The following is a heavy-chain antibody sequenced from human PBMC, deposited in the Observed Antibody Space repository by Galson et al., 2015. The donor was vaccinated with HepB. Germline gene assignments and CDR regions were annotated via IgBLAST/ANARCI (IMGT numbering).Heavy chain of an antibody. CDR1: GFTFSNYE. CDR3: ARDLNSSTYRATCLDY. J-gene: IGHJ4*02. CDR2: ISSGGSPT. Sequence: SLRLSCAASGFTFSNYEMNWVRQAPGKGLEWISFISSGGSPTYYADSVRGRFTVSRDNAKNSLYLQMNSLRAEDTAVYYCARDLNSSTYRATCLDYWGQGTLVAVSS. V-gene: IGHV3-48*03. D-gene: IGHD2-2*01.